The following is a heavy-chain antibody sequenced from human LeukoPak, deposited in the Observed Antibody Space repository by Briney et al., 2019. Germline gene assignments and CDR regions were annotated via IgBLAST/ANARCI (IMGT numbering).Heavy chain of an antibody. CDR1: GFTFSSYA. Sequence: GGSLRLSCAASGFTFSSYAMSRVRQAPGKGLEWVSAISGSGGSTYYADPVKGRFTISRDNSKNTLYLQMNSLRAEDTAVYYCARSSDYYDSSGYFDYWGQGTLVTVSS. J-gene: IGHJ4*02. D-gene: IGHD3-22*01. CDR3: ARSSDYYDSSGYFDY. V-gene: IGHV3-23*01. CDR2: ISGSGGST.